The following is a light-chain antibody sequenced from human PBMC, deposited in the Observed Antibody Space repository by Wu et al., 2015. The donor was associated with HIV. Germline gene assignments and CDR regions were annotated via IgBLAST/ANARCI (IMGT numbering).Light chain of an antibody. Sequence: EIVLTQSPGTLSLSPGERVTLSCRASQSVHSDYLAWYQQKPGQAPRLLIYGASSRAAGIPDRFSGSGSGTDFTLTISRLEPEDFAVYYCQQYGSSPYTFGQGTKLE. CDR2: GAS. CDR3: QQYGSSPYT. CDR1: QSVHSDY. V-gene: IGKV3-20*01. J-gene: IGKJ2*01.